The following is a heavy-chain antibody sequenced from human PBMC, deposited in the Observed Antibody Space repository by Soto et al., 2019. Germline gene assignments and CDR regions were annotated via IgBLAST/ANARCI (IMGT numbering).Heavy chain of an antibody. D-gene: IGHD6-19*01. CDR3: AKDYGSSRYFFDY. J-gene: IGHJ4*02. Sequence: TGRSLRLSCATSGFTFNNYAMTWVRQAPGKGLEWVSTISGSGANTYYADPVKGRFTISRDNSKNTLYIQMNSLRAEDTAVYYCAKDYGSSRYFFDYWGQGTLVTVSS. CDR1: GFTFNNYA. V-gene: IGHV3-23*01. CDR2: ISGSGANT.